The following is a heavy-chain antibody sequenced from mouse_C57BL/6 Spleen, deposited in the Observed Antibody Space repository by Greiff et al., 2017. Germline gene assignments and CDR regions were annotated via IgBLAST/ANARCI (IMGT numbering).Heavy chain of an antibody. Sequence: EVKVVESGGGLVKPGGSLKLSCAASGFTFSSYAMSWVRQTPEKRLEWVATISDGGSYTYYPDNVKGRFTISRDNAKNNLYLQMSHLKSEDTAMYYCARGYYGSSYDFDYWGQGTTLTVSS. CDR2: ISDGGSYT. CDR3: ARGYYGSSYDFDY. J-gene: IGHJ2*01. V-gene: IGHV5-4*03. CDR1: GFTFSSYA. D-gene: IGHD1-1*01.